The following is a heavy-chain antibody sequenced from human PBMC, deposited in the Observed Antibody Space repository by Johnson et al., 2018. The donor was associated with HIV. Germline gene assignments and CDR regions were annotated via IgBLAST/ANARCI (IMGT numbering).Heavy chain of an antibody. D-gene: IGHD6-13*01. J-gene: IGHJ3*02. V-gene: IGHV3-9*01. CDR2: ISWNSGSI. Sequence: VQLVESGGGLVQPGRSLRLSCAASGFTFDDYAMHWVRQAPGKGLEWVSGISWNSGSIGYADSVKGRFTISRDNAKNSLYLQMNSLRAEDTALYYCAKDIGGTSSSWSYPWGAFDSWGQGTMVTVSS. CDR3: AKDIGGTSSSWSYPWGAFDS. CDR1: GFTFDDYA.